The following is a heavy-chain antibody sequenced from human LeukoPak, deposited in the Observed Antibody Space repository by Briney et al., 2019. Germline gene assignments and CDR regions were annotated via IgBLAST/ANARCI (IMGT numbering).Heavy chain of an antibody. J-gene: IGHJ5*02. V-gene: IGHV4-59*01. Sequence: SETLSLTCTVSGGSISGYYWSWIRQPPGKELEWNGYIHDSGSTNYNPSLKSRVTISVDTSKNQLSLKLSSVTAADTDIYYCARDNWNLREAVWYNWFDPWGQGTLVTVSS. D-gene: IGHD1-20*01. CDR1: GGSISGYY. CDR3: ARDNWNLREAVWYNWFDP. CDR2: IHDSGST.